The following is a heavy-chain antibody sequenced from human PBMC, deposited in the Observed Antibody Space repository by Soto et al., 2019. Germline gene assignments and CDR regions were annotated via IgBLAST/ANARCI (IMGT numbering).Heavy chain of an antibody. V-gene: IGHV3-7*04. D-gene: IGHD3-22*01. CDR1: GFTFSSYW. CDR2: IKPDGSEK. Sequence: GGSLRLSCAASGFTFSSYWMSWVRQAPGKGLEWVANIKPDGSEKYYVDSLKGRFTMSRDNAKNSLYLQMNSLRAEDTAVYYCARGDYYDTSGPFSDAFDIWGQGTMVTVSS. J-gene: IGHJ3*02. CDR3: ARGDYYDTSGPFSDAFDI.